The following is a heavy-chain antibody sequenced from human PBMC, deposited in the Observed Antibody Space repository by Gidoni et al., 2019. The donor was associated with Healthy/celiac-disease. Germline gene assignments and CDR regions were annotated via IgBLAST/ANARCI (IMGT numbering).Heavy chain of an antibody. CDR1: GYTFTSYD. CDR3: ARGPRGYCSSTSCYYYYYYGMDV. CDR2: MNPNSGNT. Sequence: QVQLVQSGAEVKKPGASVKVSCKASGYTFTSYDINWVRQATGQGLEWMGWMNPNSGNTGYAQKFQGRVTMTRNTSISTAYMELSSLRSEDTAVYYCARGPRGYCSSTSCYYYYYYGMDVWGQGTTVTVSS. J-gene: IGHJ6*02. D-gene: IGHD2-2*01. V-gene: IGHV1-8*01.